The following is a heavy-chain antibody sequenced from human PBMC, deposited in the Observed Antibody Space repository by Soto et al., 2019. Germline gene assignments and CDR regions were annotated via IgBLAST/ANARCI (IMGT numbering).Heavy chain of an antibody. CDR1: GGSISSSSYY. CDR2: IYYSGST. J-gene: IGHJ4*02. D-gene: IGHD3-22*01. V-gene: IGHV4-39*01. Sequence: SETLSLTCTVSGGSISSSSYYWGWIRQPPGKGLEWIGSIYYSGSTYYNPSLKSRVTISVDTSKNQFSLKLSSVTAADTAVYYCARHVNGGRGYYDSSGQIDYWGQGTLVTVSS. CDR3: ARHVNGGRGYYDSSGQIDY.